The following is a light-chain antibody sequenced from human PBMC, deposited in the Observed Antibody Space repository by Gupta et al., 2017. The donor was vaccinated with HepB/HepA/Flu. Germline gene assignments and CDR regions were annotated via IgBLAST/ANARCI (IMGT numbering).Light chain of an antibody. V-gene: IGLV2-14*03. J-gene: IGLJ2*01. CDR1: SSDVGCYES. Sequence: SALTHPASVSGSPGQSTTISLTGTSSDVGCYESVSWYQHLPGRAPKLLISDVTSRPSGVSYRFSGSKSGNVASLTISGLQAEDEAEYYCSSFTASSTLVLFGGGTELTVL. CDR2: DVT. CDR3: SSFTASSTLVL.